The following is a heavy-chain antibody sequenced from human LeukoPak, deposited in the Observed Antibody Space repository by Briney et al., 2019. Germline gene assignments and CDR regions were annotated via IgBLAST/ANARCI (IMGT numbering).Heavy chain of an antibody. CDR2: ISSSGSTI. J-gene: IGHJ4*02. Sequence: PGGSLRLSCAASGFTFSDYYMSWIRQAPGKGLEWVSYISSSGSTIYYADSVKGRFTISRDNAKNSLYLQMNSLRAEDTAVYYCAPYCSSTSCYRGGWGQGTLVTVSS. V-gene: IGHV3-11*01. CDR3: APYCSSTSCYRGG. CDR1: GFTFSDYY. D-gene: IGHD2-2*01.